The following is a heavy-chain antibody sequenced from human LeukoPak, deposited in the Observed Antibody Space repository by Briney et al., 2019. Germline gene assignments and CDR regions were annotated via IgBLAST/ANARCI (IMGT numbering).Heavy chain of an antibody. CDR2: INTNTGNP. Sequence: ASVKVSCKASGGTFSSYAISWVRQAPGQGLEWMGWINTNTGNPTYAQGFTGRFVFSLDTSVSTAYLQISSLKAEDTAVYYCAKPRGSHYDILTGYFDYWGQGTLVTVSS. J-gene: IGHJ4*02. D-gene: IGHD3-9*01. CDR3: AKPRGSHYDILTGYFDY. CDR1: GGTFSSYA. V-gene: IGHV7-4-1*02.